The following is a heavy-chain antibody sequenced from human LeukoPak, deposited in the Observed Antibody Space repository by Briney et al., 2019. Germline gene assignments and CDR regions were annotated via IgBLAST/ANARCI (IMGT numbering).Heavy chain of an antibody. Sequence: GGSLRLSCAASGFTFSNYAMSWVRQAPGKGLEWVSAIGVNTYYTDSVKGRFTISRDNAKKSLYLQMNGLRAEDTAVYYCARDRQGDYMDVWGKGTTVAVSS. D-gene: IGHD6-6*01. CDR3: ARDRQGDYMDV. V-gene: IGHV3-23*01. J-gene: IGHJ6*03. CDR1: GFTFSNYA. CDR2: IGVNT.